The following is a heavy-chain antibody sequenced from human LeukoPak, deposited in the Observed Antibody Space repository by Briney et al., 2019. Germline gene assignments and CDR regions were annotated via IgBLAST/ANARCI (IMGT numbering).Heavy chain of an antibody. Sequence: PATLSLTCSVSGDSIRTNNYFWGWIRQPPGMGLEWIGSISYNGITYYNPSLKSRASVSVDTSKNQFSLNLNSVTAADTAIYYCARRPGLTWDMGNWFDPWGQGTLVTVSS. V-gene: IGHV4-39*01. D-gene: IGHD1-26*01. CDR2: ISYNGIT. CDR1: GDSIRTNNYF. J-gene: IGHJ5*02. CDR3: ARRPGLTWDMGNWFDP.